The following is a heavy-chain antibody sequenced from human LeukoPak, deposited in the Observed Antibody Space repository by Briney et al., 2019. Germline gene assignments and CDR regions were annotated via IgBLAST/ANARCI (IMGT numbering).Heavy chain of an antibody. CDR2: IYTSGST. CDR3: ARKRSGSYLGAFDI. V-gene: IGHV4-4*07. D-gene: IGHD1-26*01. Sequence: SETLSLTCTVSGGSICSYYWSWIRQPAGKGLESIGRIYTSGSTNYNPSLKGRVTMSVDTSKNQFSLKLSSVTAADTAVYYCARKRSGSYLGAFDIWGQGTMVTVSS. CDR1: GGSICSYY. J-gene: IGHJ3*02.